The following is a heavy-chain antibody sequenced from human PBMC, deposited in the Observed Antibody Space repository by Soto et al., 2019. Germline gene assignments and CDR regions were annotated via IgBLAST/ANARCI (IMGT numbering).Heavy chain of an antibody. Sequence: ASVKVSCKASGYTFTSYGISWVRQAPGQGLEWMGWISAYNGNTNYAQKLQGRVTMTTDTSTSTAYMGLRSLRSDDTAVYYCASTRYCSSTSCPRDYYYYYMDVWGKGTTVTVSS. V-gene: IGHV1-18*01. J-gene: IGHJ6*03. CDR2: ISAYNGNT. CDR1: GYTFTSYG. D-gene: IGHD2-2*01. CDR3: ASTRYCSSTSCPRDYYYYYMDV.